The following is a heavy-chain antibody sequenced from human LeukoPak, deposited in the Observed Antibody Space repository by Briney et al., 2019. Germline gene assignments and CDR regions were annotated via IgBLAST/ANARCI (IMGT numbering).Heavy chain of an antibody. V-gene: IGHV3-30*02. CDR3: ARGDDYGSNTRLPRFNWFDP. D-gene: IGHD4-23*01. Sequence: GGSLRLSCIASGFSFSTDGMHWVRQAPGKGLEGVAYVRHDEKIKYYADAVKGRFSISRDNSKSTVYLQMNSLKSGDTAVYYCARGDDYGSNTRLPRFNWFDPWGNGTLVTVSS. CDR1: GFSFSTDG. J-gene: IGHJ5*02. CDR2: VRHDEKIK.